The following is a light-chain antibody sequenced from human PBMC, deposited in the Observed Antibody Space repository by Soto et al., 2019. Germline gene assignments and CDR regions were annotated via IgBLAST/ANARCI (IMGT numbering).Light chain of an antibody. V-gene: IGKV2-28*01. CDR1: QSLLHSNGYNY. CDR3: MQALQSPFT. J-gene: IGKJ3*01. CDR2: LGS. Sequence: DIVMTQSPLSLPVTPGEPASISCRSSQSLLHSNGYNYLDRYLQKPGQSPQLLIYLGSNLASGVPDRFSGSGSGTDFTLKISRVEAEDVGVYYCMQALQSPFTFGPGTKVDIK.